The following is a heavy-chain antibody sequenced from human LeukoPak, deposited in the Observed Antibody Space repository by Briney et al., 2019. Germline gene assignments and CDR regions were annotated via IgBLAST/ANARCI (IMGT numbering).Heavy chain of an antibody. D-gene: IGHD6-19*01. V-gene: IGHV4-59*01. CDR2: IYYSGNT. CDR1: GGSISSYY. CDR3: ARVGSGSFDY. J-gene: IGHJ4*02. Sequence: SETLPLTCTVSGGSISSYYWSWIRQPPGKGLEWIGYIYYSGNTNHNPSLKSRVTISIDTSKNQFSLKLSYVTAADTAVYYCARVGSGSFDYWGQGTLVTVSS.